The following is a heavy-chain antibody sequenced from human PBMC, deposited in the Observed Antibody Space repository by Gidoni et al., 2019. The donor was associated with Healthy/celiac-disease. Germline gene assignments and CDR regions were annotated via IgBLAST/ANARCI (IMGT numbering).Heavy chain of an antibody. J-gene: IGHJ6*02. Sequence: QVQLVQSGAEVKKPGASVKLSCKASGYTSTRYDINCVRQATAQGLEWMGWMNPNSGNTGYAQKFQGRVTMTRNTSISTAYMELSSLRSEDTAVYYCARGVLRFLEWSLTGMDVWGQGTTVTVSS. CDR2: MNPNSGNT. D-gene: IGHD3-3*01. CDR3: ARGVLRFLEWSLTGMDV. CDR1: GYTSTRYD. V-gene: IGHV1-8*01.